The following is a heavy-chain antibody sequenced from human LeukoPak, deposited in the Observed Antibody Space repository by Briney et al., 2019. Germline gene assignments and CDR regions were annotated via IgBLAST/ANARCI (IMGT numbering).Heavy chain of an antibody. Sequence: PGGSLRLSCAASGFTFTTYSLHWVRQAPGKGLEWGAVISYDGSDKYYADSVKGRFTVSRDNSKDMLYLQMNSLRTEDTAIYFCAKDAAKELDSWGQGTLVTVSS. CDR2: ISYDGSDK. V-gene: IGHV3-30*04. CDR3: AKDAAKELDS. J-gene: IGHJ4*02. CDR1: GFTFTTYS.